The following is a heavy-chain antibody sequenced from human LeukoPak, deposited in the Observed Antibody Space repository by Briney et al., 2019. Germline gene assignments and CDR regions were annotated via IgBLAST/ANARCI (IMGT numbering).Heavy chain of an antibody. J-gene: IGHJ4*02. V-gene: IGHV5-51*01. CDR1: GYTFTNYW. CDR3: ARQRTYYYDSRGFEFDY. Sequence: GESLKISCKGSGYTFTNYWIGWVRQMPGKGLEWMGIIYPGDSDTKYSPSFQGQVTISADKSISTAYLQWNSLKASDTATYYCARQRTYYYDSRGFEFDYWGQGTLVTVSS. D-gene: IGHD3-22*01. CDR2: IYPGDSDT.